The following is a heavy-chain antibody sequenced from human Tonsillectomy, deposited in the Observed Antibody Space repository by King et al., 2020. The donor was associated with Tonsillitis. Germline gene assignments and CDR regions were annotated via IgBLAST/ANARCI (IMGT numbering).Heavy chain of an antibody. CDR3: VRVTGITIFGVVSYAMDV. CDR1: GFTFSDHY. J-gene: IGHJ6*02. Sequence: VQLVESGGGLVQPGGSLRLSCAASGFTFSDHYMDWARQAPGKGLEWVGRIRNKANSYTTEYAASGKGRFSISRDDSNNSLYLQMNSLKTEDTAVYYCVRVTGITIFGVVSYAMDVWGQGTTVTVSS. V-gene: IGHV3-72*01. CDR2: IRNKANSYTT. D-gene: IGHD3-3*01.